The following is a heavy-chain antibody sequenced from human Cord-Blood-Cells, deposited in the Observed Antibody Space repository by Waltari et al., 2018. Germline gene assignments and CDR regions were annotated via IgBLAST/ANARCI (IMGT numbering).Heavy chain of an antibody. CDR2: IYYSGST. J-gene: IGHJ3*02. Sequence: QVQLQESGPGLVTHSQTLSLTCTVSAGSISSAGYYWRWLRQHPGKGLEWIGYIYYSGSTYYNPSLKSRVTISVDTSKNQFSLKLSSVTAADTAVYYCASQTIAAQTVDDAFDIWGQGTMVTVSS. D-gene: IGHD6-6*01. CDR3: ASQTIAAQTVDDAFDI. CDR1: AGSISSAGYY. V-gene: IGHV4-31*03.